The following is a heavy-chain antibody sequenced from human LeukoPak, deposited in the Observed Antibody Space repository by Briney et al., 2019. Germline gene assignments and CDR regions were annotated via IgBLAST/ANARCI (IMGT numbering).Heavy chain of an antibody. Sequence: PSETLSLTCAVSGGSISSSNWWSWVRQPPGKGLEWIGEIYHSGSTNYNPSLKSRVTISVDKSKNQFSLKLSSVTAADTAVYYCARDPGGYSGYDAYWGQGTLVTVSS. CDR2: IYHSGST. J-gene: IGHJ4*02. CDR3: ARDPGGYSGYDAY. D-gene: IGHD5-12*01. V-gene: IGHV4-4*02. CDR1: GGSISSSNW.